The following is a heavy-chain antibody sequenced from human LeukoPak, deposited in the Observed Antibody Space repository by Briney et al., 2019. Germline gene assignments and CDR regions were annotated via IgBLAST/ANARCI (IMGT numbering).Heavy chain of an antibody. CDR3: AKGGPSDRFGGVILHMDV. D-gene: IGHD3-16*02. CDR1: GYTFTSYG. CDR2: ISADNGNT. Sequence: ASVKVSCKASGYTFTSYGISWVRQAPGQGLEWMGWISADNGNTNYAQKLQGRVTMTTDTSTSTAYMELRSLRSDDTAVYYCAKGGPSDRFGGVILHMDVWGKGTTVTVSS. J-gene: IGHJ6*03. V-gene: IGHV1-18*01.